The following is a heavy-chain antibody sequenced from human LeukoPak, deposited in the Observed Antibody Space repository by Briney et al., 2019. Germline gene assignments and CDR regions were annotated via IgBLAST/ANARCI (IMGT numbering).Heavy chain of an antibody. D-gene: IGHD6-19*01. V-gene: IGHV4-4*02. CDR1: GGSISSSNS. Sequence: PSGTLSLTCVVSGGSISSSNSWSWVRQPPGKGLEWIGEIYHSGSTNYNPSLKIRVTMSVDKSKNQFSLNLSSVAAADTAVYYCARRTSGWYGIDYWGQGTLVTVSS. CDR2: IYHSGST. CDR3: ARRTSGWYGIDY. J-gene: IGHJ4*02.